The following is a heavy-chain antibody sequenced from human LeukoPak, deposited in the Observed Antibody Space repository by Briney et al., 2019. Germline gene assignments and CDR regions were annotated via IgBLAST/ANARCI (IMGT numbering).Heavy chain of an antibody. J-gene: IGHJ3*02. V-gene: IGHV3-48*02. CDR3: ARGRLLWFGEFDAFDI. Sequence: GGSLRLSCAASGFTFNSYNMNWVRQAPGKGLEWVSYISTSSTTIYYADSVNGRFTISRDNAKNSLYLQMTSLRDEDTAVYYCARGRLLWFGEFDAFDIWGQGTMVTVSS. D-gene: IGHD3-10*01. CDR2: ISTSSTTI. CDR1: GFTFNSYN.